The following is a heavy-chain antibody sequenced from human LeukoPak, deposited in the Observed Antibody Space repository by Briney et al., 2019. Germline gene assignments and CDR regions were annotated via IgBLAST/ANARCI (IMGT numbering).Heavy chain of an antibody. CDR2: ISGDGGST. J-gene: IGHJ3*02. CDR1: GFTFSSFA. Sequence: PGGTLRPSCSASGFTFSSFAMYWVRQAPGKGLEYVSDISGDGGSTYYADSVKGRFTISRDDSQNTLYLQMNSLKTEDTAVYYCTTDLGITMVRGVIGDAFDIWGQGTMVTVSS. D-gene: IGHD3-10*01. CDR3: TTDLGITMVRGVIGDAFDI. V-gene: IGHV3-64*04.